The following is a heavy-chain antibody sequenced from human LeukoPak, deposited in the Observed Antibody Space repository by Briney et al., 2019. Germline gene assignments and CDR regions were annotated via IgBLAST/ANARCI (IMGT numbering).Heavy chain of an antibody. V-gene: IGHV3-20*01. CDR3: ARDRGIAAAGRWYYYYGMDV. D-gene: IGHD6-13*01. CDR1: GFTFDDYG. CDR2: INWNGGST. Sequence: GGSLRLSCAASGFTFDDYGMSWVRQASGKGLEWVSGINWNGGSTGYADSVKGRFTISRDNAKNSLYLQMNSLRAEDTALYHCARDRGIAAAGRWYYYYGMDVWGQGTTVTVSS. J-gene: IGHJ6*02.